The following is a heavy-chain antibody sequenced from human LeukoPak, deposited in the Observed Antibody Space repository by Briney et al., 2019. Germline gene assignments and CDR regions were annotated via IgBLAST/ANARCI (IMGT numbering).Heavy chain of an antibody. CDR3: LVVVTATPFDY. CDR2: IIPILGIA. CDR1: GGTFSSYA. V-gene: IGHV1-69*04. D-gene: IGHD2-21*02. J-gene: IGHJ4*02. Sequence: SVKVSCKASGGTFSSYAISWVRQAPGQGLEWMGRIIPILGIANYAQKFQGRVTITADKSTSTAYMELSSLRSEDTAVYYCLVVVTATPFDYWGQGTLVTVSS.